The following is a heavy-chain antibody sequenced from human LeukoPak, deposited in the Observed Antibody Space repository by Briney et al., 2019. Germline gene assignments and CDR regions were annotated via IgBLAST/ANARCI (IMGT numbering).Heavy chain of an antibody. D-gene: IGHD4-17*01. V-gene: IGHV3-23*01. Sequence: AGSLRLSCAASGFSFRHYVMSWVRQGPGKGLEWVSSIRGEGTIFYADSPKGRFTISRDNSKNTLYLQMNSLRTEDTAVYYCAREDATVTTAFDIWGQGTMVTVSS. CDR1: GFSFRHYV. J-gene: IGHJ3*02. CDR2: IRGEGTI. CDR3: AREDATVTTAFDI.